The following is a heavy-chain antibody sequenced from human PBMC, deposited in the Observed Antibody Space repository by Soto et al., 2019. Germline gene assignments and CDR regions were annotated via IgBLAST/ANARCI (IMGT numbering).Heavy chain of an antibody. V-gene: IGHV4-59*12. Sequence: SETLSLTCTVSGGSISSYYWSWIRQPPGKGLEWIGYIYYSGSTNYNPSLKSRVTISVDTSKNQFSLKLSSVTAADTAVYYCARGRYYYDSSGYPYYYYGMDVWGQGTTVTVSS. CDR3: ARGRYYYDSSGYPYYYYGMDV. CDR1: GGSISSYY. D-gene: IGHD3-22*01. CDR2: IYYSGST. J-gene: IGHJ6*02.